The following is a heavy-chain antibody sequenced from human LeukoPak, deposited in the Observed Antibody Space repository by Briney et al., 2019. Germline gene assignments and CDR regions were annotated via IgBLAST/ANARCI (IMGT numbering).Heavy chain of an antibody. CDR2: IGTTGDT. CDR1: GFTFSSYD. Sequence: GGSLRLSCAASGFTFSSYDMHWVRQATGKGLEWVSAIGTTGDTYYPGSVKGRFTISRENAKNSLYLQMNSLRVGDTAVYYCARGGGGSGYSYPFDIWGQGTMVTVSS. CDR3: ARGGGGSGYSYPFDI. D-gene: IGHD3-22*01. V-gene: IGHV3-13*04. J-gene: IGHJ3*02.